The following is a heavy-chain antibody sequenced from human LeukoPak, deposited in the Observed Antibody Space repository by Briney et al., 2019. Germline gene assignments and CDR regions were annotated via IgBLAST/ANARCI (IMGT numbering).Heavy chain of an antibody. CDR3: AELGITMIGGV. D-gene: IGHD3-10*02. Sequence: HTGGSLRLSCEASGFTFRNYWMTWVRQAPGKGLEWVANINRDGSDKNYVDSLRGRFTISRDNAKNSLYLQMNSLRAEDTAVYYCAELGITMIGGVWGKGTTVTISS. J-gene: IGHJ6*04. CDR2: INRDGSDK. CDR1: GFTFRNYW. V-gene: IGHV3-7*01.